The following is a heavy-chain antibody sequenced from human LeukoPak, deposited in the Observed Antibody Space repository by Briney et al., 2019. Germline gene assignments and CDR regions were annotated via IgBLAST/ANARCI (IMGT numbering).Heavy chain of an antibody. Sequence: GRSLRLSCAASGFTFSSYGMHWVRQAPGKGLEWVAVIWYDGSNKYYADSVKGRFTISRDNSKNTLYLQMNSLRAEDTAVYYCASLYSSGWYGRFGGYGMDVWGQGTTVTVSS. CDR1: GFTFSSYG. CDR3: ASLYSSGWYGRFGGYGMDV. V-gene: IGHV3-33*01. D-gene: IGHD6-19*01. CDR2: IWYDGSNK. J-gene: IGHJ6*02.